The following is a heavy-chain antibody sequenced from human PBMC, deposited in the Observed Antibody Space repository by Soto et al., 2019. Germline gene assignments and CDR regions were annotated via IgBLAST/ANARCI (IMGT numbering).Heavy chain of an antibody. J-gene: IGHJ6*02. D-gene: IGHD1-26*01. CDR3: AIQWELGGGNYYYYGMDV. CDR1: GGTFSSYA. CDR2: IIPIFGTA. Sequence: QVQLVQSGAEVKKPGSSVKVSCKASGGTFSSYAISWVRQAPGQGLEWMGGIIPIFGTANYAQKFQGRVTITADKSTSTAYMELSSRRSEDTAVYYCAIQWELGGGNYYYYGMDVWGQGTTVTVSS. V-gene: IGHV1-69*06.